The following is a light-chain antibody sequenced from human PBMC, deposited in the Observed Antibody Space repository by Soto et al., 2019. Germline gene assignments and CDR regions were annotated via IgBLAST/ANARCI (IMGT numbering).Light chain of an antibody. J-gene: IGKJ5*01. CDR3: QRYGSPPIT. CDR1: KSGSSN. CDR2: GAA. V-gene: IGKV3-20*01. Sequence: EIVSTPMPGTLSLSHGDRATLPCRASKSGSSNSAWYQKKPGQAPRLIFDGAATRATGIPARFSGSGSGTEFTLTISRLEPEDFAVYCCQRYGSPPITFGQGTRLEI.